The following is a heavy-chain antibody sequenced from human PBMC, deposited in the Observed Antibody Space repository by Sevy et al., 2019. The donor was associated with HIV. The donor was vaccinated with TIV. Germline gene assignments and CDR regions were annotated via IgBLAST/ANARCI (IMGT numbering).Heavy chain of an antibody. V-gene: IGHV3-23*01. CDR3: AREGCTKPHDY. CDR2: LSFGCGEI. D-gene: IGHD2-8*01. CDR1: GFTFSNYS. J-gene: IGHJ4*02. Sequence: GGSLSLSCAASGFTFSNYSMSWVRQPPGKGLEWVSTLSFGCGEINHADSVKGRFTISRDNSKNSLYLQMDNLRAEETAVYYCAREGCTKPHDYWGQGTLVTVSS.